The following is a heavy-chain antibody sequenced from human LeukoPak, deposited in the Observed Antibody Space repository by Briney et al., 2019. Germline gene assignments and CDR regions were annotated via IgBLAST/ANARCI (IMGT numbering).Heavy chain of an antibody. J-gene: IGHJ4*02. D-gene: IGHD1-26*01. V-gene: IGHV3-23*01. CDR2: ISGSGGST. CDR3: AKDLSRWELTLFDY. CDR1: GFTFSSYA. Sequence: GGSLRLSCAASGFTFSSYAMSWVRQAPGKGLDWVSAISGSGGSTYYADSVKGRFTISRDNSKNTLYLQMNSLRAEDTAVYYCAKDLSRWELTLFDYWGQGTLVTVSS.